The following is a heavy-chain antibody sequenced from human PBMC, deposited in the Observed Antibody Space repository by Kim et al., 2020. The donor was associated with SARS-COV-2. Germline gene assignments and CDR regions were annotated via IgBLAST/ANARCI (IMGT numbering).Heavy chain of an antibody. J-gene: IGHJ4*02. D-gene: IGHD3-10*01. CDR1: GYSFTDYL. V-gene: IGHV1-2*02. Sequence: ASVKVSCKASGYSFTDYLLHWVRQAPGQGPEWMGWINPNGGATKYAQKFQGRVSMSRDMSISTAYVELSRLISDDTAVYYCARERYVGRYYSDYWGQGTLVTVSS. CDR3: ARERYVGRYYSDY. CDR2: INPNGGAT.